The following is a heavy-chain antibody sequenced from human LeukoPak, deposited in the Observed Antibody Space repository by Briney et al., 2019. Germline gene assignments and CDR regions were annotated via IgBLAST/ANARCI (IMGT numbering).Heavy chain of an antibody. J-gene: IGHJ6*02. CDR1: GDSMRSYY. Sequence: PSETLSRNCTVSGDSMRSYYWSWIRQAPGKGLEWLGHMDDRGDSNYNPSLKGRGSISVDTSKNQFSLKLRSVTAADTAVYYCARDSRYDSGWFDDGMDVWGPGTTVTVSS. D-gene: IGHD6-13*01. V-gene: IGHV4-59*01. CDR3: ARDSRYDSGWFDDGMDV. CDR2: MDDRGDS.